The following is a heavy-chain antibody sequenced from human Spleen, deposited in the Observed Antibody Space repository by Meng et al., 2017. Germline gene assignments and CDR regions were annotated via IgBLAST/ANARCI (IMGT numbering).Heavy chain of an antibody. J-gene: IGHJ5*02. Sequence: QLQFPEPGPGLVKPSDTLPLTCAVSGGSSSSGRYDWNWIRQAPGKGLEWIGSVYYSGITYYNPSLESRVTISVDTSKNQFSLKLSSVTAADTAVYYCARDLWELRYKAPFDPWGQGILVTVSS. CDR2: VYYSGIT. V-gene: IGHV4-39*07. CDR3: ARDLWELRYKAPFDP. CDR1: GGSSSSGRYD. D-gene: IGHD3-16*01.